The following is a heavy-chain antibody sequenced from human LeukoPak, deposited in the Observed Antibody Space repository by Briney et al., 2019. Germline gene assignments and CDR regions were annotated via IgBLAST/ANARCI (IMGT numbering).Heavy chain of an antibody. V-gene: IGHV3-48*02. J-gene: IGHJ3*02. D-gene: IGHD1-26*01. CDR3: ARECLMVGVYDAFDI. CDR2: INLLSITI. CDR1: GFTFSSYG. Sequence: GGSLRLSCGVSGFTFSSYGMNWVRQAPGKGLEGVSYINLLSITIYYSVSFQCRFTTSRDNAKNSLYLQMNSLRDEDTAVYYCARECLMVGVYDAFDIWGQGTMFTVSS.